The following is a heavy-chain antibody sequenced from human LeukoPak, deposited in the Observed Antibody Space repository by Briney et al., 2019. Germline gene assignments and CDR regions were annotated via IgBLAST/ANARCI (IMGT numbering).Heavy chain of an antibody. CDR2: ISGSGGST. CDR3: AKALGRDDSSGS. V-gene: IGHV3-23*01. J-gene: IGHJ4*02. D-gene: IGHD3-22*01. CDR1: GFTFSSYA. Sequence: GGSLSLSCAASGFTFSSYAMSWVRQAPGKGLEWVSAISGSGGSTYYADSVKGRFTISRDNSKNTLYLQMNSLRAEDTAVYYCAKALGRDDSSGSWGQGTLVTVSS.